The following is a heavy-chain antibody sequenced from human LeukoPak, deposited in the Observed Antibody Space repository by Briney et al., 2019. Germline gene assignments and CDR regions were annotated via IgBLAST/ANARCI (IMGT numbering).Heavy chain of an antibody. CDR3: TRALYCSGTSCYIFAFDI. V-gene: IGHV4-38-2*01. Sequence: SETLSLTCVVSGYSISRGYYWGWIRQPPGKGLEWIGSIYHSGSTYYSPSLKSRVTISVDTSKNQFSLKLSSVTAADTPVYYCTRALYCSGTSCYIFAFDIWGQGTMVTVSS. CDR2: IYHSGST. D-gene: IGHD2-2*02. J-gene: IGHJ3*02. CDR1: GYSISRGYY.